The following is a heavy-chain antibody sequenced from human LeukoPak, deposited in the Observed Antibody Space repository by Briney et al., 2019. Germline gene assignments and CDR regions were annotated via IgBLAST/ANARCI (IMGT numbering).Heavy chain of an antibody. CDR2: ISSSGNTI. CDR1: GFTFSSYE. CDR3: ARTVGASEGVDY. J-gene: IGHJ4*02. V-gene: IGHV3-48*03. D-gene: IGHD1-26*01. Sequence: PGGSLRLSCAASGFTFSSYEMNWVRQAPGKGLEWVSYISSSGNTIYYADSVRGRFTISRDNAKRSLYLQMNSLRAEDTAVYYCARTVGASEGVDYWGQGTLVTVSS.